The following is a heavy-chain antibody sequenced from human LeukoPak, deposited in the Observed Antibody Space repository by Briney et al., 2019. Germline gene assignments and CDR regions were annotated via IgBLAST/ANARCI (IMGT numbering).Heavy chain of an antibody. Sequence: SVKVSXKASGGTFSSYTTSWVRQAPGQGLECMGRIIPILGIANYAQKFQGRVTITAEKSTSTAYMELSSLRSEDTAVYYCARQATSIVGATTNWFDPWGQGTLVTVSS. CDR1: GGTFSSYT. J-gene: IGHJ5*02. D-gene: IGHD1-26*01. CDR3: ARQATSIVGATTNWFDP. V-gene: IGHV1-69*02. CDR2: IIPILGIA.